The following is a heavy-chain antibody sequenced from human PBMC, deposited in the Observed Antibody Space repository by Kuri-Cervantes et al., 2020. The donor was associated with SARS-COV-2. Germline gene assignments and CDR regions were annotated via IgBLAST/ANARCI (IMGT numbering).Heavy chain of an antibody. CDR1: GYTFTGYY. V-gene: IGHV1-2*02. CDR3: ARVGPLRYSSSWEHDY. Sequence: ASVKVSCKASGYTFTGYYMHWVRQAPGQVLEWMGWINPNSGGTNYAQKFQGRVTMTRDTSISTAYMELSRLRSDDTAVYYCARVGPLRYSSSWEHDYWGQGTLVTVSS. CDR2: INPNSGGT. J-gene: IGHJ4*02. D-gene: IGHD6-13*01.